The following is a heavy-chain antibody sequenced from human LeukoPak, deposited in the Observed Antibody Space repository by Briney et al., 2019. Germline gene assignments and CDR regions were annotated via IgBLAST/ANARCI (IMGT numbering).Heavy chain of an antibody. CDR2: MNPNSGNT. J-gene: IGHJ4*02. CDR1: GYTFTSYD. V-gene: IGHV1-8*01. Sequence: ASVKVSCKASGYTFTSYDINWVRQATGQGLEWMGWMNPNSGNTGYAQKFQGRVTMTRNTSISTAYMELSSLRSEDTAVYYCARDTYYYGSGSYYIDYWGQGTLVSVSS. D-gene: IGHD3-10*01. CDR3: ARDTYYYGSGSYYIDY.